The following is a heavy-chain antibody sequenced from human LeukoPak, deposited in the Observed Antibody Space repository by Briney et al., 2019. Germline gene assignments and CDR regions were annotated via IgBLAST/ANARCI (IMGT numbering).Heavy chain of an antibody. CDR3: ARAKPYYYDSSGYFWGAYYYYMDV. V-gene: IGHV1-2*02. J-gene: IGHJ6*03. CDR2: INPNSGGT. D-gene: IGHD3-22*01. Sequence: VASVKVSCKASGYTFTGYYMHWVRQAPGQGLEWMGWINPNSGGTNYAQKFQGRVTMTRHTSISTAYMELSRLRSDDTAVYYCARAKPYYYDSSGYFWGAYYYYMDVWGKGTTVTISS. CDR1: GYTFTGYY.